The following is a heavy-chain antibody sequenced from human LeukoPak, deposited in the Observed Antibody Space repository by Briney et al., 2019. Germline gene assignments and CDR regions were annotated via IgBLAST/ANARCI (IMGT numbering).Heavy chain of an antibody. Sequence: SETLSLTCTVSGGSISSYYWSWIRQPPGKGLEWIGYIYYSGSTNYNPSLKSRVTLSVDTSKNQFSLKLSSVTAADTAVYYCASSRELVGANDYWGQGTLVTVSS. V-gene: IGHV4-59*01. CDR2: IYYSGST. J-gene: IGHJ4*02. D-gene: IGHD1-26*01. CDR3: ASSRELVGANDY. CDR1: GGSISSYY.